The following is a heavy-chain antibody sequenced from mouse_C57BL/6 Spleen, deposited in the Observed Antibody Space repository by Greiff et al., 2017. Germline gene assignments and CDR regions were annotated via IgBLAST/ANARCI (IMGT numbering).Heavy chain of an antibody. CDR3: ARVRLGYWYFDV. D-gene: IGHD4-1*01. Sequence: VQLKESGPGLVKPSQSLSLTCSVTGYSITSGYYWNWIRQFPGNKLEWMGYISYDGSNNYNPSLKNRISITRDTSKNQFFLKLNSVTTEDTATYYCARVRLGYWYFDVWGTGTTVTVSS. J-gene: IGHJ1*03. CDR1: GYSITSGYY. CDR2: ISYDGSN. V-gene: IGHV3-6*01.